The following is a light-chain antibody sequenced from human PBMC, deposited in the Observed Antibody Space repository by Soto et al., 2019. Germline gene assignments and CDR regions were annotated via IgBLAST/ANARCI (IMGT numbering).Light chain of an antibody. V-gene: IGKV3-11*01. CDR1: QSVSSY. CDR3: QQRGNWPLT. J-gene: IGKJ4*01. Sequence: ETVLTQSPATLCLSPGERATLSCRASQSVSSYLAWYQQKPGQAPRLVSHDASNRATGIPARFSGSGSGTDFPLTIRSLEPEDFAVYYCQQRGNWPLTFGGGTKVELK. CDR2: DAS.